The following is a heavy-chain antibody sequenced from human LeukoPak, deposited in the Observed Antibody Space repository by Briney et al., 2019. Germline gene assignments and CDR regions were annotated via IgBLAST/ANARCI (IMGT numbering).Heavy chain of an antibody. D-gene: IGHD2-2*01. CDR2: IYPGDSDT. CDR3: ARSGPTDIVVVPAALPFDY. CDR1: GYDFTSYW. Sequence: GESLKISCEGSGYDFTSYWIGWVRQMPGKGLEWMGIIYPGDSDTRYSPSFQGQVTISADKSISTAYLQWSSLKASDTAMYYCARSGPTDIVVVPAALPFDYWGQGTLVTVSS. V-gene: IGHV5-51*01. J-gene: IGHJ4*02.